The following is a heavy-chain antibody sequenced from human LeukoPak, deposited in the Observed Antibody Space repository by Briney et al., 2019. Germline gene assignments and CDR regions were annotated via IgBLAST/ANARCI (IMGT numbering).Heavy chain of an antibody. J-gene: IGHJ4*02. D-gene: IGHD1-26*01. Sequence: KAGGSLRLSCEASGFTFSNVWMNWVRQAPGKGLEWIGRIKSKTDGGTTDYAAPVKGRFTISRDDSKNTLFLQLNSLKTEDTAVYYCTNYLYDYWGQGTLVTVSS. V-gene: IGHV3-15*01. CDR3: TNYLYDY. CDR2: IKSKTDGGTT. CDR1: GFTFSNVW.